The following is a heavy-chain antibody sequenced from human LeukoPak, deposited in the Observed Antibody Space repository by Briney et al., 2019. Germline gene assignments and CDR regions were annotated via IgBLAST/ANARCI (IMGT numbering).Heavy chain of an antibody. V-gene: IGHV4-38-2*02. J-gene: IGHJ4*02. CDR3: ARSFSDFWSHFDY. D-gene: IGHD3-3*01. Sequence: SETLSLTCTVSGYPISIGYFWGWIRQTPGEGLEWIGNIYHYGSTYYNPSLKSRVTISVDTSKNQFSLKLSSVTAADTAVYYCARSFSDFWSHFDYWGQGTLVTVSS. CDR2: IYHYGST. CDR1: GYPISIGYF.